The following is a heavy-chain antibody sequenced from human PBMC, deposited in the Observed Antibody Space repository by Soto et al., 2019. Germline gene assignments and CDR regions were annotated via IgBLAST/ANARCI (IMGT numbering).Heavy chain of an antibody. J-gene: IGHJ6*02. Sequence: QVQLVQSGAEVKKPGSSVKVSCKASGGTFTRYTISWVRQAPGQGLEWMGRIIALVGLANYAQKVQGRVTITADKSTSTAYIELSSLRSEDTAVYYCAIAVAAAGTGGLFGMDVWGQGTTVTVSS. V-gene: IGHV1-69*02. CDR1: GGTFTRYT. D-gene: IGHD6-13*01. CDR2: IIALVGLA. CDR3: AIAVAAAGTGGLFGMDV.